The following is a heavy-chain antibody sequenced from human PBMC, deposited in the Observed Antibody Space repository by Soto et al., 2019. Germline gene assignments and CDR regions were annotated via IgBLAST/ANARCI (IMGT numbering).Heavy chain of an antibody. V-gene: IGHV1-18*01. CDR3: ARDPVAGTYFDY. CDR2: INAYNGNT. J-gene: IGHJ4*02. CDR1: GYTFTTYG. D-gene: IGHD6-19*01. Sequence: QVQRVQSGAEVKKPGASVKVSCKASGYTFTTYGISWVRQAPGQGLEWMGWINAYNGNTNYAQKLQGRVTMTTDTSTSTAYMELRRLRSDDRAVYYCARDPVAGTYFDYWGQGTLVTVSS.